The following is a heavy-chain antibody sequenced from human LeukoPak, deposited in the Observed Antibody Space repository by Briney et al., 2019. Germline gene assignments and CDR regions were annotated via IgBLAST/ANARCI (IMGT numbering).Heavy chain of an antibody. CDR1: GGSFSGYY. CDR2: INHSGST. D-gene: IGHD3-22*01. J-gene: IGHJ4*02. Sequence: SETLSLACAVYGGSFSGYYWSWIRQPPGKGLEWIGEINHSGSTNYNPSLKSRVTISVDTSRNQFSLKLSSVTAADTAVYYCARGTYYYDSSGYYSYYFDYWGQGTLVTVSS. CDR3: ARGTYYYDSSGYYSYYFDY. V-gene: IGHV4-34*01.